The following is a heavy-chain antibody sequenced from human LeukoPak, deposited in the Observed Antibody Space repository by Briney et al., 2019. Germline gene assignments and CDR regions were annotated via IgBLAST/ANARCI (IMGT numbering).Heavy chain of an antibody. CDR3: ARDRWFDP. CDR1: EFTVSSY. J-gene: IGHJ5*02. V-gene: IGHV3-66*02. Sequence: GGSLRLSCAASEFTVSSYMSWVRQAPGKGLEWVSVIDSGGGTYYADSVKGRFTISRDNSKNTLYLQMNSLRAEDTAVYYCARDRWFDPWGQGTLVTVSS. CDR2: IDSGGGT.